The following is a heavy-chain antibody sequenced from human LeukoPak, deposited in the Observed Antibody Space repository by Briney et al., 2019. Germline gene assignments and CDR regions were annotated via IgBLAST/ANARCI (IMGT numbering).Heavy chain of an antibody. CDR3: ARVITGSFYYDSSGYYDY. CDR1: GYTFTSYG. J-gene: IGHJ4*02. Sequence: AASVKVSCKASGYTFTSYGISWVRQAPGQGLEWMGWISAYNGNTNYAQKLQGRVTMTTDTSTSTAYMELRSLRSDDTAVYYCARVITGSFYYDSSGYYDYWGQGTLVTVSS. D-gene: IGHD3-22*01. V-gene: IGHV1-18*01. CDR2: ISAYNGNT.